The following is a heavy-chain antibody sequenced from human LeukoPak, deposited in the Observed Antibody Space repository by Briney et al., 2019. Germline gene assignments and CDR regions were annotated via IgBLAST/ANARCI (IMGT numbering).Heavy chain of an antibody. CDR1: GFTFSSYA. V-gene: IGHV3-23*01. J-gene: IGHJ4*02. D-gene: IGHD6-19*01. CDR3: AKDLSYQQWLGQGYYFDY. Sequence: GGSLRLSCAASGFTFSSYAMSWVRQAPGKGLEWVSAISGSGGSTYYADSVKGRFTISRDNSKNTLYLQMNSLRAEDTAVYYCAKDLSYQQWLGQGYYFDYWGQGTLVTVSS. CDR2: ISGSGGST.